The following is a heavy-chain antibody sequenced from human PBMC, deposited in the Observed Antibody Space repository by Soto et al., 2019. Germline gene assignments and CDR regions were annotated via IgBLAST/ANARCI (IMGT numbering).Heavy chain of an antibody. Sequence: SETLSLTCIVSGGSISSGGYYWSWIRQHPGKGLEWIGYIYHSGSTYYNPSLKSRVTISVDTSKNQFSLKLSSVTAADTAVYYCARHLGYDSSGYYRKWFEPCGQGTLVTVSS. D-gene: IGHD3-22*01. J-gene: IGHJ5*02. CDR3: ARHLGYDSSGYYRKWFEP. CDR2: IYHSGST. V-gene: IGHV4-31*03. CDR1: GGSISSGGYY.